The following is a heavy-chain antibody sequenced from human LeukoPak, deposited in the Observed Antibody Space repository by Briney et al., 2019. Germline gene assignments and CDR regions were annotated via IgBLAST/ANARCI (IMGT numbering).Heavy chain of an antibody. J-gene: IGHJ4*02. V-gene: IGHV3-7*01. D-gene: IGHD3-16*02. Sequence: GGSPRLSCAASGFTFSSYWMSWVRQAPGKGLEWVANTKQDGSEKYYVDSVKGRFTISRDNAKNSLYLQMNSLRAEDTAVYYCARGTFGGVITHTFDYWGQGTLVTVSS. CDR3: ARGTFGGVITHTFDY. CDR2: TKQDGSEK. CDR1: GFTFSSYW.